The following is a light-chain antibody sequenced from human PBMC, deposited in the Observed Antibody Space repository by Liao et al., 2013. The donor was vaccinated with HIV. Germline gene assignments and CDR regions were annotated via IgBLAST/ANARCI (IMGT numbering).Light chain of an antibody. J-gene: IGLJ3*02. CDR1: NIGSKS. CDR3: QVWDSSSDSLV. V-gene: IGLV3-21*04. CDR2: YDS. Sequence: SYELTQPPSVSVAPGETATITCGGNNIGSKSVHWYQQKPGQAPVLVIYYDSDRPSGIPERFSGSNSGNTATLTISRVEAGDEADYYCQVWDSSSDSLVFGGGTKLTVL.